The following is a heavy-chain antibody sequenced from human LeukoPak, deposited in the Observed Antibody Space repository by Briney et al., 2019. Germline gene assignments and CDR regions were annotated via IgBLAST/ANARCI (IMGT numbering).Heavy chain of an antibody. J-gene: IGHJ6*02. CDR1: GYTLTELS. CDR2: FDPEDGET. CDR3: ARSRVGATLLYYYYYGMDV. V-gene: IGHV1-24*01. D-gene: IGHD1-26*01. Sequence: ASVKVSCKVSGYTLTELSMHWVRQAPGKGLEWMGGFDPEDGETIYAQKFQGRVTMTRNTSISTAYMELSSLRSEDTAVYYCARSRVGATLLYYYYYGMDVWGQGTTVTVSS.